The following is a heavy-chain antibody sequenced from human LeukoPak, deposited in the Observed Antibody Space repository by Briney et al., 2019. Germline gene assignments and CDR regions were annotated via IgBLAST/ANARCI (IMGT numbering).Heavy chain of an antibody. V-gene: IGHV1-69*05. CDR1: GGTFSSYA. D-gene: IGHD2-2*02. Sequence: ASVKVSCKASGGTFSSYAISWVRQAPGQGLEWMGGIIPIFGTANYAQKFQGRVTITTDESTSTAYMELSSLRSEDTAVYYCARGGRRYCSSTSCYTLSYFDYWGQGTLVTVSS. CDR2: IIPIFGTA. CDR3: ARGGRRYCSSTSCYTLSYFDY. J-gene: IGHJ4*02.